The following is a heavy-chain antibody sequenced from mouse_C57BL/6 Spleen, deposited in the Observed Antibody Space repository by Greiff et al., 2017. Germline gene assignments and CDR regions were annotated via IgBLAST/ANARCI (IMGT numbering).Heavy chain of an antibody. J-gene: IGHJ1*03. CDR1: GFTFSDYG. CDR3: ARHSNYWYFDV. CDR2: ISSGSSTI. Sequence: EVKLMEPGGGLVKPGGSLKLSCAASGFTFSDYGMHWVRQAPEKGLEWVAYISSGSSTIYYADTVKGRFTISRDNAKNTLFLQMTSLRSEDTAMYYCARHSNYWYFDVWGTGTTVTVSS. V-gene: IGHV5-17*01. D-gene: IGHD2-5*01.